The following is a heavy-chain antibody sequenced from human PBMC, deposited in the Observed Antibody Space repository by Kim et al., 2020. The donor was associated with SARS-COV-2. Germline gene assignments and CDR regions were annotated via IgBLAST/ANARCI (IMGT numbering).Heavy chain of an antibody. CDR2: VNHSGGA. CDR1: GVSVNAYY. Sequence: SETLSLTCAVSGVSVNAYYWTWIHQPPGKGLEWIGEVNHSGGANYNPSLKSRVTISLDMSKNHFSLKLTSVTVGDSAVYYCARGSRVTPGVRGLIFWNWGQGTLVAVSS. V-gene: IGHV4-34*01. CDR3: ARGSRVTPGVRGLIFWN. J-gene: IGHJ4*02. D-gene: IGHD3-10*02.